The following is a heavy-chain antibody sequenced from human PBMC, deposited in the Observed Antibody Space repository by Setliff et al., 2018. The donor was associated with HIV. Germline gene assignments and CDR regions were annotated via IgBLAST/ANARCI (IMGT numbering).Heavy chain of an antibody. CDR2: VLYNGGT. D-gene: IGHD2-21*01. CDR1: GGSFSGNH. V-gene: IGHV4-34*12. Sequence: PSETLSLTCTIYGGSFSGNHWSWIRQSPGNGLEWIGEVLYNGGTRYNPSLENRVSMSVDTSKNQFSLKLLSVTAADTALYFCTRAQIAAPRPFDYWGQGTLVTV. CDR3: TRAQIAAPRPFDY. J-gene: IGHJ4*02.